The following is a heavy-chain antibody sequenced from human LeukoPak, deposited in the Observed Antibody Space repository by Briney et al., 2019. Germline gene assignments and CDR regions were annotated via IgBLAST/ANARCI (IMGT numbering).Heavy chain of an antibody. Sequence: GGSLRLSCAASGFTFSSYWMHWVRQAPGKGLVWVSPINGDGSTTSYADSVKGRFTISGDNAKNTLYLQMNSLRAEDTAVYYCARALRGADDYWGQGTLVAVSS. J-gene: IGHJ4*02. CDR2: INGDGSTT. CDR3: ARALRGADDY. CDR1: GFTFSSYW. D-gene: IGHD3-10*01. V-gene: IGHV3-74*01.